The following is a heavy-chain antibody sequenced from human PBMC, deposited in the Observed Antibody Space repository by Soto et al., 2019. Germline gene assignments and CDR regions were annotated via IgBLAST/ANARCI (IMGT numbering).Heavy chain of an antibody. V-gene: IGHV1-69*01. J-gene: IGHJ3*02. CDR1: GGPFSRYA. Sequence: QAQLVQSGAEVKKPGSSVRVSCRASGGPFSRYAVSWVRQAPGQGLEWIGGITPIAETTKYAQKFRGRLSITADESTDTVYMELRRLTSDDTADYFCARGVAPGQTADPYVFDIWGQGTRVTVSS. CDR2: ITPIAETT. CDR3: ARGVAPGQTADPYVFDI. D-gene: IGHD3-3*01.